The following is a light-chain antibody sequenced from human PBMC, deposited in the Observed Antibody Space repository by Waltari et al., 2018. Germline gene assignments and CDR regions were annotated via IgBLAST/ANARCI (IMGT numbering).Light chain of an antibody. CDR1: SSDVGGYDY. Sequence: QSALTQPASVSGSPGQSITIPCTGTSSDVGGYDYVSWYQQHPGKAPKLILYDVSNRPLEVSHRFSGSKSDNTASLTISGLQADDEAEYYCGSYTSSTTLAFGTGTKVTVL. J-gene: IGLJ1*01. CDR2: DVS. V-gene: IGLV2-14*03. CDR3: GSYTSSTTLA.